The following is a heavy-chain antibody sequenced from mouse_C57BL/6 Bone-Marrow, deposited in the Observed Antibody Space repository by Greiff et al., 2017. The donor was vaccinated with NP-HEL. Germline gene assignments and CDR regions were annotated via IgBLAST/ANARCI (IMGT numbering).Heavy chain of an antibody. V-gene: IGHV1-52*01. CDR2: IDPSDSEP. D-gene: IGHD1-1*01. Sequence: VQLQQPGAELVRPGSSVKLSCKASGYTFTSYWMHWVKQRPIQGLEWIGNIDPSDSEPHYNQKFKDKATLTVDKSSSTAYMQLSSLTSEDSAVYYCARGHYGSSPYYFDYWGQGTTLTVSS. CDR1: GYTFTSYW. CDR3: ARGHYGSSPYYFDY. J-gene: IGHJ2*01.